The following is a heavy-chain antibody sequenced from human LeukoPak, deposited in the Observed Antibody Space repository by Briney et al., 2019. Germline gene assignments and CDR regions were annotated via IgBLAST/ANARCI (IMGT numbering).Heavy chain of an antibody. D-gene: IGHD2-15*01. J-gene: IGHJ5*02. CDR1: GGSISSSNW. CDR3: ARAEEDCSGGSCYIGWFDP. CDR2: IYHSGST. V-gene: IGHV4-4*02. Sequence: SGTLSLTCAVSGGSISSSNWWSWVRQPPGKGLEWIGEIYHSGSTNYNPSLKSRVTISVDKSKNQFSLKLSSVTAADTAVYYCARAEEDCSGGSCYIGWFDPWGQGTLVIVSS.